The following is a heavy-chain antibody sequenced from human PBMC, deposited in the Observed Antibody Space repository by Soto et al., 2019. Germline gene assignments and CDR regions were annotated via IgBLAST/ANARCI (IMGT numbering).Heavy chain of an antibody. CDR3: ARAPDIVLIRAYYYYGTDV. V-gene: IGHV3-30-3*01. D-gene: IGHD2-8*01. CDR1: GFTFSSYA. J-gene: IGHJ6*02. Sequence: HPGGSLRLSCAASGFTFSSYAMHWVRQAPGKGLEWVAVISYDGSNKYYADSVKGRFTISRDNSKNTLYVQMNSLRPEDTAVYYCARAPDIVLIRAYYYYGTDVWGQGTTVTVSS. CDR2: ISYDGSNK.